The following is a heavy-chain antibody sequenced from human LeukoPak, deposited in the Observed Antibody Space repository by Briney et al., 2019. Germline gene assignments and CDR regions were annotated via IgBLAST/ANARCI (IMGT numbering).Heavy chain of an antibody. CDR3: ARVGYSSSSSFDY. CDR1: GFTFSSYN. Sequence: GGSLRLSCAASGFTFSSYNMNWVRQAPGKGLEWVSYISSSSSTIYYADSVKGRFAISRDNARNSLYLQMNSLRAEDTAVYYCARVGYSSSSSFDYWGQGTLVTVSS. V-gene: IGHV3-48*01. D-gene: IGHD6-6*01. CDR2: ISSSSSTI. J-gene: IGHJ4*02.